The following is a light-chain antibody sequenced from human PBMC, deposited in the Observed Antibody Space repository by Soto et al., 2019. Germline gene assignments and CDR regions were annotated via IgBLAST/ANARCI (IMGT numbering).Light chain of an antibody. Sequence: EIVWTQSPATLSLSPGERATLSCRASQSVSSYLAWYQQKPGQAPRLLIYDASNRDTGIPARFSGSGSGTDFTLTIRSLEPEDVAVYYCQQRIHWPRSLTFGGGTKGEIK. V-gene: IGKV3-11*01. CDR3: QQRIHWPRSLT. J-gene: IGKJ4*01. CDR1: QSVSSY. CDR2: DAS.